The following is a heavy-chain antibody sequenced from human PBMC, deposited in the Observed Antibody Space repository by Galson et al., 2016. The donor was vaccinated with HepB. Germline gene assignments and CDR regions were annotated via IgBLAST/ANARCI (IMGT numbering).Heavy chain of an antibody. CDR2: ITSRSTTT. V-gene: IGHV3-48*02. D-gene: IGHD3-3*01. CDR1: GVTFSTYS. CDR3: ARDGGHNTGVVRGDYFDY. J-gene: IGHJ4*02. Sequence: SLRLSCEASGVTFSTYSMNWVRQAPGTGLAGVASITSRSTTTYDGDSVTGPFTIARDDARNSLYLQMSSLRDEDTAVYYCARDGGHNTGVVRGDYFDYWGQGTLVTVSS.